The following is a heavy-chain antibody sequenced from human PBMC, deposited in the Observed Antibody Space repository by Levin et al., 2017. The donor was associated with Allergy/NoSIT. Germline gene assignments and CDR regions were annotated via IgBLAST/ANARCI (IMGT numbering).Heavy chain of an antibody. D-gene: IGHD4-23*01. J-gene: IGHJ1*01. Sequence: PGGSLRLSCTLSGGSLRNYYWSWVRQAPGKGLEWSGYISHSGNTNYNPSLESRVTLSVDTSKNQFFLKLRSVTAADTAVYSCARGSQVIQHWGQGTLVTVSS. CDR3: ARGSQVIQH. CDR2: ISHSGNT. V-gene: IGHV4-59*01. CDR1: GGSLRNYY.